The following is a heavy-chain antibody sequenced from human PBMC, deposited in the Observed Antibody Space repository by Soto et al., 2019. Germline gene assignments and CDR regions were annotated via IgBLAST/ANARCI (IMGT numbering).Heavy chain of an antibody. D-gene: IGHD4-17*01. CDR1: GGSVNNANYF. J-gene: IGHJ6*02. CDR3: ARDADYGGSRGGMDV. Sequence: QVRLEESGPGLVKPSETLSLICSVSGGSVNNANYFWNWIRHHPENGLEWIGYIYYSGSTRYNPSFKPRATLARDTSKNQCALRLNSVTVADTAVYFCARDADYGGSRGGMDVWGRGTTVTVSS. CDR2: IYYSGST. V-gene: IGHV4-31*03.